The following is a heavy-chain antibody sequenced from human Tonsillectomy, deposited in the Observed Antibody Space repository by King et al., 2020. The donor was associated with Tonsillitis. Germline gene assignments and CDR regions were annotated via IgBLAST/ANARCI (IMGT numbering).Heavy chain of an antibody. V-gene: IGHV3-7*03. CDR1: GFTFSSYW. CDR3: AKHGWYHFDY. J-gene: IGHJ4*01. D-gene: IGHD6-19*01. CDR2: IRQDGSET. Sequence: VQLVESGGGLVQPGGSLRLSCEASGFTFSSYWMGWVRQAPGKGLEWVGNIRQDGSETHYVDSVKGRFTISRDNAKNSLYLQMNSLRAEDTAVYYCAKHGWYHFDYWGHGTLVTVSS.